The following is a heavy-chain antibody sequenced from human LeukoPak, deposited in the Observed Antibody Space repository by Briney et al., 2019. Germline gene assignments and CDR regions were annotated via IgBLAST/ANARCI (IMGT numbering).Heavy chain of an antibody. D-gene: IGHD2-2*01. CDR1: GFTFSSYV. CDR3: AKGGYCSSTSCYVGWFDP. V-gene: IGHV3-23*01. J-gene: IGHJ5*02. Sequence: PGGSLRLSCAASGFTFSSYVMSWVRQAPGKGLEWVSTISGSGGSTYYADSVKGRFTISRDNSKNTLFLQMNSLRAEDTAVYYCAKGGYCSSTSCYVGWFDPWGQGTLVTVSS. CDR2: ISGSGGST.